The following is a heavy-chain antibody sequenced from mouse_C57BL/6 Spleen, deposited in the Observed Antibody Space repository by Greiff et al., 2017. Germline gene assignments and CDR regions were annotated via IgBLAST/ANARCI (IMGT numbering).Heavy chain of an antibody. Sequence: EVQLQESGPGLVKPSQSLSLTCSVTGYSITSGYYWNWIRQFPGNKLEWMGYISYDGSNNYNPSLKNRISITRDTSKNQFFLKLNSVTTEDTATYYCARDRDGYYEGAMDYWGQGTSVTVSS. V-gene: IGHV3-6*01. CDR2: ISYDGSN. J-gene: IGHJ4*01. CDR1: GYSITSGYY. D-gene: IGHD2-3*01. CDR3: ARDRDGYYEGAMDY.